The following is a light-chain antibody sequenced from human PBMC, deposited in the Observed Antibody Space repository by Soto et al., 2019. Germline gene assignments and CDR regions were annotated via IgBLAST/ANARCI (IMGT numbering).Light chain of an antibody. CDR1: SSDVGSYNL. CDR3: CSYEGSSTQV. Sequence: QSALTQPASVSGSPGQSITISCTGTSSDVGSYNLVSWYQQHPGKAPKLMIYEGSKRPSGVSNRFSGSKSGNTASLTISGPQAEDEADYYCCSYEGSSTQVFGTGTKLTVL. J-gene: IGLJ1*01. CDR2: EGS. V-gene: IGLV2-23*01.